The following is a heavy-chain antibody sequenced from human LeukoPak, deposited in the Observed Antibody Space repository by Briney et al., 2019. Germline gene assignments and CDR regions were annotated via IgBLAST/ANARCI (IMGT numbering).Heavy chain of an antibody. CDR2: IRYDGSNK. Sequence: GGSLRLSCAASGFTFSSYAMSWIRQAPGKGLEWVAFIRYDGSNKYYADSVKGRFTISRDNSKNTLYLQMNSLRAEDTAVYYCASLWFGELDSWGQGTLVTVSS. CDR1: GFTFSSYA. V-gene: IGHV3-30*02. D-gene: IGHD3-10*01. CDR3: ASLWFGELDS. J-gene: IGHJ4*02.